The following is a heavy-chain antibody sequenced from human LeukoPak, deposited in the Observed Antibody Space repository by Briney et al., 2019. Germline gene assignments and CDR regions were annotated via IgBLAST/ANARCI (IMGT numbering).Heavy chain of an antibody. J-gene: IGHJ5*02. CDR3: AIGRESRSNLEWLLYAEGLNWFDP. CDR2: IYSGGST. D-gene: IGHD3-3*01. Sequence: PGGSLRLSCAASGFTVSSNYMSWVRQAPGKGLEWVSVIYSGGSTYYADSVKGRFTISRDNSKNTLYLQMNSLRAEDTAVYYCAIGRESRSNLEWLLYAEGLNWFDPWGQGTLVTVSS. CDR1: GFTVSSNY. V-gene: IGHV3-66*01.